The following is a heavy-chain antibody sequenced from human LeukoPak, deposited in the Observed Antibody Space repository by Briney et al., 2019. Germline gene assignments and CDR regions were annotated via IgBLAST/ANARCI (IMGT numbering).Heavy chain of an antibody. CDR2: ITQHASEK. Sequence: GGSLRLFCAASGHTFNRHCKNWVPQAPAKGLECVANITQHASEKNYVESVRGRFIISRDDAKNSLYLQINSPRAEDTAGDYCAKDTGTTSLSNWFDSWGQGTMVTVSS. CDR1: GHTFNRHC. V-gene: IGHV3-7*01. CDR3: AKDTGTTSLSNWFDS. J-gene: IGHJ5*01. D-gene: IGHD2/OR15-2a*01.